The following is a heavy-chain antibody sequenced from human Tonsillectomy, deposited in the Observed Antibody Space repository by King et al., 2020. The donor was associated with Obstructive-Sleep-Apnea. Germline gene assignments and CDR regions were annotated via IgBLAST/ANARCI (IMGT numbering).Heavy chain of an antibody. Sequence: VQLVESGAEVKKPGESLSISCKGSGYSFTSYWISWVRQMPGKGLEWMGRIDPSDSYTNYSPSFQGHVTIPAEKSISTAYLQWSSLEASDTAMYYCARLPVGSVWNEDYWGQGTLVTVSS. J-gene: IGHJ4*02. V-gene: IGHV5-10-1*01. CDR1: GYSFTSYW. CDR3: ARLPVGSVWNEDY. CDR2: IDPSDSYT. D-gene: IGHD1-1*01.